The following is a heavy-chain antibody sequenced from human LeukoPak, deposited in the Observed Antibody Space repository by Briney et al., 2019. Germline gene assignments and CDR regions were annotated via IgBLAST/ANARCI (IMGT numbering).Heavy chain of an antibody. CDR1: GYTFTSYG. J-gene: IGHJ4*02. V-gene: IGHV1-18*01. Sequence: GASVKVSCKASGYTFTSYGISWVRQAPGQGLEWMGWISAYNGNTNYAQKLQGRVTMTTDTSTSTAYMELRSLRSDDTAVYYCARAASKHIVVVPTYWGQGTLVTVSS. CDR2: ISAYNGNT. CDR3: ARAASKHIVVVPTY. D-gene: IGHD2-21*01.